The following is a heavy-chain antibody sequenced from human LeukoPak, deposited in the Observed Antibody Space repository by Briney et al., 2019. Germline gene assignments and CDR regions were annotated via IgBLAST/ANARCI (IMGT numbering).Heavy chain of an antibody. J-gene: IGHJ3*02. CDR3: AKLGGSFDI. CDR1: GFTFDDYV. Sequence: GGSLRLSCVASGFTFDDYVMHWVRQAPGKGLEWVSGISWNSGLKGYADSVKGRFTISRDNAKNSLVLQMNSLTTEDTALYYCAKLGGSFDIWGQGTMVVVSS. V-gene: IGHV3-9*01. CDR2: ISWNSGLK. D-gene: IGHD3-16*01.